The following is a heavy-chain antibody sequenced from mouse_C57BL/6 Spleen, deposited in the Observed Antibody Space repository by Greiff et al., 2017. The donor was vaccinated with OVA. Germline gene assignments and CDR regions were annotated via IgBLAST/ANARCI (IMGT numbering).Heavy chain of an antibody. Sequence: VQLQQSGAELVKPGASVKISCKASGYAFSSYWMNWVKQRPGKGLEWIGQIYPGDGDTNYNGKFKGKATLTADKSSSTAYMQLSSLTSEDSAVYFCARNYGLYYAMDYWGQGTSVTVSS. D-gene: IGHD1-2*01. V-gene: IGHV1-80*01. CDR1: GYAFSSYW. CDR2: IYPGDGDT. J-gene: IGHJ4*01. CDR3: ARNYGLYYAMDY.